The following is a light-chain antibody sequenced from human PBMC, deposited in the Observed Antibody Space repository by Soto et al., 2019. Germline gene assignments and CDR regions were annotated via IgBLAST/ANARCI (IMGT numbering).Light chain of an antibody. CDR3: QQYVRLPYT. CDR1: QSVGSSY. V-gene: IGKV3-20*01. CDR2: DAS. J-gene: IGKJ2*01. Sequence: EIVLTQSPGTLSLSPGERATLSCRASQSVGSSYFAWYQQKPGQAPRLLMYDASSRATGIPDRFSGSGSGTDVSLTMSRLEPEDFAVYYCQQYVRLPYTFGQGTKLEIK.